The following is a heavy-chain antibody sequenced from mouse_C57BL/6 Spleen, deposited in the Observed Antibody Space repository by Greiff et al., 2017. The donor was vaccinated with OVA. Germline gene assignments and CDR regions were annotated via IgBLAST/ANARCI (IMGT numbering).Heavy chain of an antibody. D-gene: IGHD2-1*01. Sequence: QVQLKQPGAELVKPGASVKLSCKASGYTFTSYWMQWVKQRPGQGLEWIGEIDPSDSYTNYNQKFKGKATLTVDTSSSTAYMQLSSLTSEDSAVYYCASLDYGNYAFDYWGQGTTLTVSS. CDR3: ASLDYGNYAFDY. J-gene: IGHJ2*01. CDR2: IDPSDSYT. V-gene: IGHV1-50*01. CDR1: GYTFTSYW.